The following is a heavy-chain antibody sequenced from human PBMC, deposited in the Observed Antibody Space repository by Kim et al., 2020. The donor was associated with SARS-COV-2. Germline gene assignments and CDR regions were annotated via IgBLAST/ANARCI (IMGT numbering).Heavy chain of an antibody. CDR3: ARELGGWFGESYYFDY. D-gene: IGHD3-10*01. J-gene: IGHJ4*02. V-gene: IGHV1-69*04. Sequence: KVQGRVTITADKSTSTAYMELSSLRSEDTAVYYCARELGGWFGESYYFDYWGQGTLVTVSS.